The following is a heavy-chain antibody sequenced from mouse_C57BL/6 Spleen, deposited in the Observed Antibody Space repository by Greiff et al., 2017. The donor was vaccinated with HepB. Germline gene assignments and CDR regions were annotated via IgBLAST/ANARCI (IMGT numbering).Heavy chain of an antibody. V-gene: IGHV5-4*01. J-gene: IGHJ4*01. CDR3: ARDRMYYAMDY. Sequence: EVKVEESGGGLVKPGGSLKLSCAASGFTFSSYAMSWVRQTPEKRLEWVATISDGGSYTYYPDNVKGRFTISRDNAKNNLYLQMSHLKSEDTAMYYCARDRMYYAMDYWGQGTSVTVSS. CDR2: ISDGGSYT. CDR1: GFTFSSYA.